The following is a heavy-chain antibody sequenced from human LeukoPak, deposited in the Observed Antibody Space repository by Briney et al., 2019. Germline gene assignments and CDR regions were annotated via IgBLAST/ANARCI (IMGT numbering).Heavy chain of an antibody. CDR1: GFTFSSYS. Sequence: PGGSLRLPCAASGFTFSSYSMDWVRQAPGKGLEWVSSISSSSSYIYYADSLKGRFTISRHNDKTALYLQMNSLRAEDTAVYYCARDRSGGDYGDAFDIWGQGTMVTVSS. J-gene: IGHJ3*02. V-gene: IGHV3-21*01. D-gene: IGHD2-21*02. CDR2: ISSSSSYI. CDR3: ARDRSGGDYGDAFDI.